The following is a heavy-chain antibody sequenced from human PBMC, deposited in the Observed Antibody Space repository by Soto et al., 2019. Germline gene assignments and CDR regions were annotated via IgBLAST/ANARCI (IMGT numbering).Heavy chain of an antibody. D-gene: IGHD6-13*01. CDR1: GFSFNIAW. CDR2: IKSKNDGGTT. J-gene: IGHJ4*02. V-gene: IGHV3-15*01. CDR3: TTGLAAAGTNY. Sequence: GGSLRLSCAASGFSFNIAWMIWVRQAPGKGLEWVGRIKSKNDGGTTDFAAPVKGRFTISRDDSKNTVYLQMNSLKIEDTAVYYCTTGLAAAGTNYWGQGTLVTVSS.